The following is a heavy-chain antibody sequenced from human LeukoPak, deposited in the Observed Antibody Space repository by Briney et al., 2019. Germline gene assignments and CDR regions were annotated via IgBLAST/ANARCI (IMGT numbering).Heavy chain of an antibody. CDR2: IYTSGST. V-gene: IGHV4-61*02. CDR3: ARERYGGNSGPLTDY. J-gene: IGHJ4*02. CDR1: GGSISSGSYY. Sequence: SETLSLTCTVSGGSISSGSYYWSWIRQPAGKGLEWIGRIYTSGSTNYNPSLKSRVTISVDTSKNQFSLKLSSVTAADTAVYYCARERYGGNSGPLTDYWGQGALVTVSS. D-gene: IGHD4-23*01.